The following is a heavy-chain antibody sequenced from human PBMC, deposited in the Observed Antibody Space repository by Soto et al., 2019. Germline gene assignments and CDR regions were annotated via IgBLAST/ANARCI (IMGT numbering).Heavy chain of an antibody. CDR3: ATLSYSGRYIDV. CDR1: GDTLTELF. CDR2: FDPEDGET. Sequence: APVKGCCKVGGDTLTELFMHWGRPAPGKGLEWMGGFDPEDGETIYAQKFQGRVTMTEDTSTDTAYMELSSLRSEDTVWYYCATLSYSGRYIDVWGQGTTVTVSA. D-gene: IGHD3-10*01. J-gene: IGHJ6*01. V-gene: IGHV1-24*01.